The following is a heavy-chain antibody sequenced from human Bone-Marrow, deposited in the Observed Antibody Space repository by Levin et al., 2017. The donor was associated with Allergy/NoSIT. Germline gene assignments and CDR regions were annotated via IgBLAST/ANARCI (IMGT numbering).Heavy chain of an antibody. CDR2: MYPNSDDA. V-gene: IGHV1-8*01. CDR3: ARGELGSGYLFDY. D-gene: IGHD5-12*01. CDR1: GYTFTSFD. J-gene: IGHJ4*02. Sequence: GESLKISCKTSGYTFTSFDINWVRQATGQGLEWMGWMYPNSDDAGYAQKFQGRVTMTRNTSISTAYMELSSLRSEDTAIYYCARGELGSGYLFDYWGQGTLVTVSS.